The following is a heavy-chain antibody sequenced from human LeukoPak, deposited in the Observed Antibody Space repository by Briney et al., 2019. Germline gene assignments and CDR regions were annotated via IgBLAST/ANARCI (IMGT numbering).Heavy chain of an antibody. V-gene: IGHV1-18*01. CDR1: GYTFTSYG. CDR2: ISAYNGNT. J-gene: IGHJ4*02. D-gene: IGHD3-22*01. CDR3: ARDNYYDSSGYLDY. Sequence: ASVKVSCKASGYTFTSYGISWVRQAPGQGLEWMGWISAYNGNTNYAQKLQGRVTMTTDTSTSTVYMELRSLRSDDTAVYYCARDNYYDSSGYLDYWGQGTLVTVSS.